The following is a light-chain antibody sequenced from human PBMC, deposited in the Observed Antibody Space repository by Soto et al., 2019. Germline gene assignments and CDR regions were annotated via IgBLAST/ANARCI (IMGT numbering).Light chain of an antibody. CDR3: SSYTSSSTPLYV. V-gene: IGLV2-14*03. CDR1: SSDVGGYNY. J-gene: IGLJ1*01. Sequence: HSALAQPASVSGSPGQSITISCTGTSSDVGGYNYVSWYQQHPGRAPKLLIYDVSTRPTGVSNRFSGSKSGNTASLTISGLQAEDEADYYCSSYTSSSTPLYVFGTGNKVTVL. CDR2: DVS.